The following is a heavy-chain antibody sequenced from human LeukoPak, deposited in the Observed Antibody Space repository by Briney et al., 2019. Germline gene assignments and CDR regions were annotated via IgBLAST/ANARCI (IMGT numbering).Heavy chain of an antibody. CDR1: GYTFTSYD. D-gene: IGHD3-22*01. CDR2: MNPNSGNT. CDR3: ARVLYYYDSSGYQKGLFDY. V-gene: IGHV1-8*01. J-gene: IGHJ4*02. Sequence: ASVKVSCKASGYTFTSYDINWGRQATGQGLEWMGWMNPNSGNTGYTQKFQGRVTMTRNTCISTAYMELSSVRYEDTAVYYCARVLYYYDSSGYQKGLFDYWGQGTLVTVSS.